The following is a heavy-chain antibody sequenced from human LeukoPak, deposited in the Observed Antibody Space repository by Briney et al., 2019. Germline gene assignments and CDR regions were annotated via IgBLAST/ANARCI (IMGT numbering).Heavy chain of an antibody. V-gene: IGHV3-30*18. CDR3: AKDRSYYDSSGYYSPDY. CDR1: GFIFSSYG. Sequence: GGSLRLSCAASGFIFSSYGMHWVRQAPGKGLEWVAVISYDGSNKYYADSVKGRFTISRDNSKNTLYLQMNSLRAEDTAVYYCAKDRSYYDSSGYYSPDYWGQGTLVTVSS. J-gene: IGHJ4*02. D-gene: IGHD3-22*01. CDR2: ISYDGSNK.